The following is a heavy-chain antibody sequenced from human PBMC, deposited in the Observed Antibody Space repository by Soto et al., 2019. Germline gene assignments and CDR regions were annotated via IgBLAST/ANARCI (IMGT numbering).Heavy chain of an antibody. V-gene: IGHV4-59*01. CDR2: IYYSGST. Sequence: SETLSLTCTVSGGSISSYYWSWIRQPPGKGLEWIGYIYYSGSTNYNPSLKSRVTISVDTSKNQFSLKLSSVTAADTAVYYCAIVGVSSTEYTWNYGTYFDYWGQGALVTVSS. D-gene: IGHD1-7*01. CDR3: AIVGVSSTEYTWNYGTYFDY. CDR1: GGSISSYY. J-gene: IGHJ4*02.